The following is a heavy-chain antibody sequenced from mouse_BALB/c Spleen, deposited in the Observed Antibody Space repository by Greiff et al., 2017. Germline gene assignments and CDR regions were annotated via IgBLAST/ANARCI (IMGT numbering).Heavy chain of an antibody. V-gene: IGHV5-6-5*01. CDR3: ARGRNYGPADAMDY. J-gene: IGHJ4*01. CDR2: ISSGGST. D-gene: IGHD1-1*01. CDR1: GFTFSSYA. Sequence: EVQLVESGGGLVKPGGSLKLSCAASGFTFSSYAMSWVRQTPEKRLEWVASISSGGSTYYPDSVKGRFTISRDNARNILYLQMSSLRSEDTAMYYCARGRNYGPADAMDYWGQGTSVTVSS.